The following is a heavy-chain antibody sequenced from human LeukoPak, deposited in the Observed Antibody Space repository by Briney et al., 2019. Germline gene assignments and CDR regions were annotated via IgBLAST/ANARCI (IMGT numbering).Heavy chain of an antibody. J-gene: IGHJ4*02. CDR2: MNPNSGNT. CDR3: ARGPAGYSSSWTDY. Sequence: GASVKVSCKTSGYTLTSYDINWVRQATGQGLEWMGWMNPNSGNTGYAQKFQGRVTMTRNTSISTAYMELSSLRSEDTAVYYCARGPAGYSSSWTDYWGQGTLVTVSS. D-gene: IGHD6-13*01. V-gene: IGHV1-8*01. CDR1: GYTLTSYD.